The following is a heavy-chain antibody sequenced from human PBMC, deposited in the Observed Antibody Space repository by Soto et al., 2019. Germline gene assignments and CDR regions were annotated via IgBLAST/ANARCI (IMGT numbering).Heavy chain of an antibody. J-gene: IGHJ6*02. CDR3: ARAGDSNYVGLNCYYYYGMDV. Sequence: PSETLSLTGTFFGGSIISYYWSWIRQPPGKGLEWIGYIYYSGSTNYNPSLKSRVTISVDTSKNQYTPKLSAVTAADTAVYYCARAGDSNYVGLNCYYYYGMDVWGQGTTVTVSS. CDR1: GGSIISYY. D-gene: IGHD4-4*01. V-gene: IGHV4-59*01. CDR2: IYYSGST.